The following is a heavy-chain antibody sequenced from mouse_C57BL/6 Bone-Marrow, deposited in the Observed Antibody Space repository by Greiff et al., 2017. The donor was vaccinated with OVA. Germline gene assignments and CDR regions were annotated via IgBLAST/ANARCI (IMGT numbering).Heavy chain of an antibody. CDR3: ARDGAYYSKDEAYWYFDV. Sequence: QVQLQQSGAELARPGASVKLSCKASGYTFTSYGISWVKQRTGQGLEWIGEIYPRSGNTYYNEKFKGKATLTADKSSSTAYMELRSLTSEDSAVYFCARDGAYYSKDEAYWYFDVWGTGTTVTVSS. D-gene: IGHD2-5*01. CDR1: GYTFTSYG. J-gene: IGHJ1*03. V-gene: IGHV1-81*01. CDR2: IYPRSGNT.